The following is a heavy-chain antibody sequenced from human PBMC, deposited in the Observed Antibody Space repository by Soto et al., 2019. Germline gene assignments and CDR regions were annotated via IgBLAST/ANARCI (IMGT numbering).Heavy chain of an antibody. J-gene: IGHJ4*02. D-gene: IGHD5-12*01. CDR1: GDSISAYS. Sequence: QVQLQVSAPGLVKPSETLSLTCTVSGDSISAYSWSWVRQPPGKGLEWIGNIHYNGNTKYNPSLKSRVSMSVDTSKNQFSLRLISVTAADTAKYFCAREGNLGRWLQPLDFWGLGTLVTVSS. CDR2: IHYNGNT. CDR3: AREGNLGRWLQPLDF. V-gene: IGHV4-59*01.